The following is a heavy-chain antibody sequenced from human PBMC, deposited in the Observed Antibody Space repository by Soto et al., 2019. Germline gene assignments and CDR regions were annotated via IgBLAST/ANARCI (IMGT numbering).Heavy chain of an antibody. V-gene: IGHV3-66*01. D-gene: IGHD1-26*01. CDR1: GFTVNSNY. CDR2: IYSGGST. Sequence: GGSLRLSCAASGFTVNSNYMSWVRQAPGKGLEWVSVIYSGGSTYYADSVKGRFTISRDNSKNKLYLQMNRLRAEDTAVYYCAREPFKDYSGSSLPLKYWGQXTLVTVSS. CDR3: AREPFKDYSGSSLPLKY. J-gene: IGHJ4*02.